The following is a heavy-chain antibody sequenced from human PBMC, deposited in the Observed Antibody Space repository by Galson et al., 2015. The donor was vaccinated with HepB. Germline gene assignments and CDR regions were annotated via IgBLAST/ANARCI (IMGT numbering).Heavy chain of an antibody. CDR1: GFTFSSYG. Sequence: SLRLSCAASGFTFSSYGMHWVRQAPGKGLEWVAVISYDGSNKYYADSVKGRFTISRDNSKNTLYLQMNSLRAEDTAVYYCARELTIFGVVIVRYDAFDIWGQGTMVTVSS. CDR2: ISYDGSNK. CDR3: ARELTIFGVVIVRYDAFDI. D-gene: IGHD3-3*01. J-gene: IGHJ3*02. V-gene: IGHV3-30*03.